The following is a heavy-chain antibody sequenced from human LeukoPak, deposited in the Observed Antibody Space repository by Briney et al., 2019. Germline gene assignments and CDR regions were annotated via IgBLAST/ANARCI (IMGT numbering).Heavy chain of an antibody. J-gene: IGHJ6*01. CDR1: GGTFSSYA. V-gene: IGHV1-69*13. CDR3: ARNAVPDRPFSGMDV. Sequence: SVKVSCKASGGTFSSYAISWVRQAPGQGLEWMGGIIPIFGTANYAQKFQGRVTITADESTSTAYMELSSLRSEDTAVYYCARNAVPDRPFSGMDVWGQRDHGHRLL. CDR2: IIPIFGTA. D-gene: IGHD2-2*01.